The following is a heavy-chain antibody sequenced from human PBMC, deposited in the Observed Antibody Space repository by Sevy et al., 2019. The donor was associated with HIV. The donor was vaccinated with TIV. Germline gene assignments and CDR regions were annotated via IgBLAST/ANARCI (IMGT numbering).Heavy chain of an antibody. CDR1: GFPFSNYN. D-gene: IGHD6-19*01. J-gene: IGHJ4*02. CDR3: ARGRIAVAVL. V-gene: IGHV3-48*01. CDR2: ISSSSSTI. Sequence: GGSLRLSCAASGFPFSNYNMNWVRQTPGRGLEWVSYISSSSSTIYYADSVKGRFTISRDNAKNSLYLQMNSLRAEDTAVYYCARGRIAVAVLWGQGTLVTVSS.